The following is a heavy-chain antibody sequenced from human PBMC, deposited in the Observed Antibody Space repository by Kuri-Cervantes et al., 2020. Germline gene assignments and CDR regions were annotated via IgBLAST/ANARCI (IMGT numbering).Heavy chain of an antibody. J-gene: IGHJ4*02. CDR1: GFTFSSYS. V-gene: IGHV3-48*01. D-gene: IGHD6-19*01. CDR2: ISSSSSTI. CDR3: TLGTSGWHAH. Sequence: GGSLRLSCAASGFTFSSYSMNWVRQAPGKGLEWVSYISSSSSTIYYADSVKGRFTTSRDSSKNTLHLQMNSLRVEDTAMYYCTLGTSGWHAHWGQGTLVTVSS.